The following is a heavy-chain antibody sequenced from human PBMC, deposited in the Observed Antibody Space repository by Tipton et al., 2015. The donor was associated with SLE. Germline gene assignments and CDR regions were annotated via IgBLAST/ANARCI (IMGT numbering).Heavy chain of an antibody. Sequence: TLSLTCSVSGDSINSFYWSWIRQPPGKGLEWIGYIYFSGSTDYNPSLKSRVSISVDTSKNQFSLKLSSVTAADTAVYYCARFHRVRADLDHWGQGTLVTVSS. CDR2: IYFSGST. D-gene: IGHD3-3*01. J-gene: IGHJ4*02. V-gene: IGHV4-59*08. CDR3: ARFHRVRADLDH. CDR1: GDSINSFY.